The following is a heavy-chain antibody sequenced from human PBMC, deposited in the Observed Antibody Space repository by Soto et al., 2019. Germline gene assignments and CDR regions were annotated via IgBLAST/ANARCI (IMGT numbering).Heavy chain of an antibody. D-gene: IGHD3-3*01. CDR1: GGSFSGYY. CDR2: INHSGST. Sequence: SETLSLTCAVYGGSFSGYYWSWIRQPPGKGLEWIGEINHSGSTDYKPSLKSRVTISVDTSKSQFSLKLSSVTAADTAVYYCERHKIFRGLVFDSWGQGTLDTVSS. CDR3: ERHKIFRGLVFDS. V-gene: IGHV4-34*01. J-gene: IGHJ4*02.